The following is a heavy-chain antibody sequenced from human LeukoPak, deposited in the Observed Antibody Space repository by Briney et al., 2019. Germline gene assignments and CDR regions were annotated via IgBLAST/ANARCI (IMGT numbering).Heavy chain of an antibody. CDR3: ARDRWDGYNSYYYYYGMDV. Sequence: PSETLSLTCTVSGGSISSYYWSWIRQPPGKGLEWIGYIYYSGSTNYNPSLKSRVTISVDTSKNQFSLKLSSVTAADTAVYYCARDRWDGYNSYYYYYGMDVWGQGTTVTVSS. J-gene: IGHJ6*02. V-gene: IGHV4-59*01. CDR1: GGSISSYY. CDR2: IYYSGST. D-gene: IGHD5-24*01.